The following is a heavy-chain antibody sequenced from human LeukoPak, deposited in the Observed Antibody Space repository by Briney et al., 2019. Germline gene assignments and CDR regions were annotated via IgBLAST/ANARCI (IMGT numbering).Heavy chain of an antibody. Sequence: GGSLRLSCAASGFTSSDYYMSWIRQAPGKGLEWVSYISSSSSYTNYADSVKGRFTISRDNAKNSLYLQMNSLRAEDTAVYYCARASIAAAARRGLDYWGQGTLVTVSS. D-gene: IGHD6-13*01. CDR1: GFTSSDYY. V-gene: IGHV3-11*06. CDR2: ISSSSSYT. CDR3: ARASIAAAARRGLDY. J-gene: IGHJ4*02.